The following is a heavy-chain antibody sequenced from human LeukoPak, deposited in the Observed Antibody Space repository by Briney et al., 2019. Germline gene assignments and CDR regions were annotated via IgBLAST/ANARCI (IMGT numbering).Heavy chain of an antibody. CDR1: GGSISSGDYY. CDR2: IYYSGST. CDR3: ARKESSIELGGWFGP. V-gene: IGHV4-30-4*02. D-gene: IGHD2-2*01. J-gene: IGHJ5*02. Sequence: SETLSLTCTVSGGSISSGDYYWSWIRQPPGKGLEWIGYIYYSGSTYYNPTLKSRVTISLDTSKNQFSLKLNSLTAADTAVYYCARKESSIELGGWFGPWGQGILVTVSS.